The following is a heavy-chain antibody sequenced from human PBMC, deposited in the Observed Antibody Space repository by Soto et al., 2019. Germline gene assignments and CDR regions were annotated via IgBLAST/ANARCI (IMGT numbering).Heavy chain of an antibody. D-gene: IGHD2-2*02. CDR3: AGSDGHTFNWLDS. CDR1: GYTFTKYD. CDR2: MNPTSGNT. V-gene: IGHV1-8*01. J-gene: IGHJ5*01. Sequence: QVQLVQSGAEVKTPGASVKVSCKASGYTFTKYDMNWVRQAPGQGLEWMGWMNPTSGNTGYAQKFQGRLTMTWDTAIGIAHMELSSLRNEDTAVYYCAGSDGHTFNWLDSWGQGARVTVSA.